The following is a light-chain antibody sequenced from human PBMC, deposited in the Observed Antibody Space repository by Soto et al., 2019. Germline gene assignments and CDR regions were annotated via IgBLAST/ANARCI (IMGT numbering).Light chain of an antibody. J-gene: IGKJ3*01. Sequence: DIQMTQSPSSLSASVGDRVTITCRASQDINNYLAWYQQKPGKPPKLLIYAASTLQSGVPSRFSGGGSETDFTLTINSLQPDDVATYYCQRYNNGPPVTFGPGTKV. CDR2: AAS. CDR1: QDINNY. CDR3: QRYNNGPPVT. V-gene: IGKV1-27*01.